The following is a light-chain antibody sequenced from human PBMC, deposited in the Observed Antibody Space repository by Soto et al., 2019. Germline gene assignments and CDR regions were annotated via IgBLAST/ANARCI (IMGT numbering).Light chain of an antibody. J-gene: IGKJ1*01. CDR2: GAS. CDR3: QQYNNWPRT. Sequence: EIVMTQSPATLYVSPGEGATLSCRASQSISSNLAWYQQKPGQAPRLLIYGASTRATGIPAWFSGSGSGTDFTLTISSLQSEDFSVYYCQQYNNWPRTFGQGTRVEIK. CDR1: QSISSN. V-gene: IGKV3-15*01.